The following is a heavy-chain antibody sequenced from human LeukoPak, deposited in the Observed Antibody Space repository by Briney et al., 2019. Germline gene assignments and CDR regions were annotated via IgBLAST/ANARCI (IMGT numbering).Heavy chain of an antibody. CDR1: GFTVSSNY. J-gene: IGHJ4*02. CDR2: IYSGGNT. CDR3: ARGPSPAEPPY. Sequence: GSLRLSCAASGFTVSSNYMSWVRQAPGKGLEWVSVIYSGGNTYYADSVKGRFTISRDNSKNTLYLQMNSLRAEDTAVYYCARGPSPAEPPYWGQGTLVTVSS. V-gene: IGHV3-66*02. D-gene: IGHD2-2*01.